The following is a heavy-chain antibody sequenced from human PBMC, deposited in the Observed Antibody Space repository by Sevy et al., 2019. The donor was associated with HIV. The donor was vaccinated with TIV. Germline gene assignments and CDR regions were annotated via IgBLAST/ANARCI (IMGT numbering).Heavy chain of an antibody. Sequence: GGSLRLSCVASGFTFSNYDMNWVRQAPGKGLEWVSKIRSSGSDIYYADYVKGRFTISRDNAKDSLNLQMNSLRAEDTAVYYCVRNGGAYDSGFDPWGQGTLVTVSS. CDR2: IRSSGSDI. J-gene: IGHJ5*02. CDR3: VRNGGAYDSGFDP. V-gene: IGHV3-48*03. CDR1: GFTFSNYD. D-gene: IGHD3-22*01.